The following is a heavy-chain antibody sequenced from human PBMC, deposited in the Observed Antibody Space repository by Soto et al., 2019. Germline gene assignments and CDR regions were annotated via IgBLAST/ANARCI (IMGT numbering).Heavy chain of an antibody. D-gene: IGHD3-3*01. J-gene: IGHJ4*02. CDR2: MYPGDSDT. CDR1: GYDFNTNW. Sequence: PGESLKISCRGSGYDFNTNWFGWVRQLPGRGLEWVGIMYPGDSDTRYNPSLQGHVTLSVDVTVSTAFLQWRILETSDTGMYFCARLPRDCNKTSCYYADHWGQGTQVTFS. V-gene: IGHV5-51*01. CDR3: ARLPRDCNKTSCYYADH.